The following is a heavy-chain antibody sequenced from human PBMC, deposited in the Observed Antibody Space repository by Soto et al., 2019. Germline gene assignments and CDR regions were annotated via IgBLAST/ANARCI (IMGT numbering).Heavy chain of an antibody. V-gene: IGHV1-69*01. D-gene: IGHD2-2*01. CDR1: GGTFSSYA. CDR3: ARSQGSSTSLEIYYYYYYGMDV. Sequence: QVQLVQSGAEVKKPGSSVKVSCKASGGTFSSYAISWVRQAPGQGLECMGGIIPISGTANYAQKFQGRVKITADDYTSTEYMELSSLRSEDTAVYYCARSQGSSTSLEIYYYYYYGMDVWGQGTTVTVSS. CDR2: IIPISGTA. J-gene: IGHJ6*02.